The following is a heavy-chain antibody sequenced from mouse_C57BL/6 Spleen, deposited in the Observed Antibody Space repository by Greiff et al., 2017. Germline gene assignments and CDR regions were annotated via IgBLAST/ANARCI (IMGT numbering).Heavy chain of an antibody. CDR1: GYTFTDYY. CDR3: AREGLITTVVASRDFDV. J-gene: IGHJ1*03. CDR2: INPNNGGT. D-gene: IGHD1-1*01. V-gene: IGHV1-26*01. Sequence: VQLQQSGPELVKPGASVKISCKASGYTFTDYYMNWVKQSHGKSLEWIGDINPNNGGTSYNQKFKGKATLTVDKSSSTAYMELRSLTSEDSAVYYCAREGLITTVVASRDFDVWGTGTTVTVSS.